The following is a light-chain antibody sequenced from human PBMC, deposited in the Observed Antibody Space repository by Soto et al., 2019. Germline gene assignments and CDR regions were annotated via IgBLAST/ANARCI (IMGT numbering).Light chain of an antibody. V-gene: IGKV3-20*01. J-gene: IGKJ1*01. CDR1: QSVTSSY. Sequence: EIVLTQSPGTLSLSPGERATLSCSASQSVTSSYLAWYQQKPGQAPRLLIYGASSRATGIPDRFSGSGSGTDFTLIISRLEPEDFAVYYCQQCGSSPRTFGQGTKVEIK. CDR3: QQCGSSPRT. CDR2: GAS.